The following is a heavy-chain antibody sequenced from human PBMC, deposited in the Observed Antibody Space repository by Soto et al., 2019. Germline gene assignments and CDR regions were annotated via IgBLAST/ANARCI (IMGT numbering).Heavy chain of an antibody. CDR2: ISYDGSNK. J-gene: IGHJ4*02. D-gene: IGHD3-16*01. CDR1: GFTFSSYG. V-gene: IGHV3-30*18. Sequence: GGSLRLSCAASGFTFSSYGMHWVRQAPGKGLEWVAVISYDGSNKYYADSVKGRFTISRDNSKNTLYLQMNSLRAEDTAVYYCAKDPTYYDYVSMGPAPSGYYFDYWGQGTLVTVSS. CDR3: AKDPTYYDYVSMGPAPSGYYFDY.